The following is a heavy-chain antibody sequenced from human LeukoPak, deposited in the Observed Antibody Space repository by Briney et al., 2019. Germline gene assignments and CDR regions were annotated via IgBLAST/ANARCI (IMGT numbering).Heavy chain of an antibody. CDR1: GFTFSSYA. CDR3: ARDGPAAIFGYYYYGMDV. V-gene: IGHV3-23*01. J-gene: IGHJ6*02. CDR2: ISGSGGST. Sequence: VQPGGSLRLSCAASGFTFSSYAMSWVRQAPGKGLEWVSAISGSGGSTYYADSVKGRFTISRDNSKNTLYLQTNSLRAEDTAVYYCARDGPAAIFGYYYYGMDVWGQGTTVTVSS. D-gene: IGHD2-2*01.